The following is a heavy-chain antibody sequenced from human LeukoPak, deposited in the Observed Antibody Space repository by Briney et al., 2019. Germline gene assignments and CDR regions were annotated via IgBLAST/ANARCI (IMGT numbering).Heavy chain of an antibody. CDR2: INHSGST. V-gene: IGHV4-34*01. D-gene: IGHD2-21*02. CDR3: ATSEAYCGGDCSWGDAFDI. CDR1: GGSFRGYY. J-gene: IGHJ3*02. Sequence: SETLSLTCAVYGGSFRGYYWSWIRQPPGKGLEWIGEINHSGSTNYNPSLKSRVTISVDTSKNQFSLKLSSVTAADTAVYYCATSEAYCGGDCSWGDAFDIWGQGTMVTVSS.